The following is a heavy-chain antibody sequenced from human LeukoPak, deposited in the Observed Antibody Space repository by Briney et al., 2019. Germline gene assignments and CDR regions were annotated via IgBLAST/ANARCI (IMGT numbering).Heavy chain of an antibody. V-gene: IGHV3-7*01. CDR2: IKQDGSEK. D-gene: IGHD3-3*01. Sequence: PGGSLRLSCAASGFTFSSYWMSWVRQAPGKGLEWVANIKQDGSEKYYVDSVKGRFTISRDNAKYSLYLQMNSLRAEDTAVYYCAGEAYYDFWSGYPKRAFDIWGQGTMVTVSS. CDR3: AGEAYYDFWSGYPKRAFDI. J-gene: IGHJ3*02. CDR1: GFTFSSYW.